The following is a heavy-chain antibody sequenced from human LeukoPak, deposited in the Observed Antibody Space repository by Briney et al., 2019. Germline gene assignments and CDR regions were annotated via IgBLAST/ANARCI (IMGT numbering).Heavy chain of an antibody. J-gene: IGHJ6*04. Sequence: GGSLRLSCAASGFTLSSYAMHWARQAPGKGLEWVAVISYDGSNKYYADSVKGRFTISRDNSKNTLYLQMNSLRAEDTAVYYCARAGCSSTSCVNYYYGMDVWGKGTTVTVSS. CDR3: ARAGCSSTSCVNYYYGMDV. D-gene: IGHD2-2*01. V-gene: IGHV3-30*04. CDR2: ISYDGSNK. CDR1: GFTLSSYA.